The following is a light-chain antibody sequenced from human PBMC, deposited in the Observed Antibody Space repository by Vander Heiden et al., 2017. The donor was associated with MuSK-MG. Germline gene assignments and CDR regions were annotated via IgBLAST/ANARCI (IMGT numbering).Light chain of an antibody. J-gene: IGKJ1*01. V-gene: IGKV3-15*01. CDR3: QHDYNCQWT. CDR1: QSVSSN. Sequence: EIVMTQSPATLSVSPGERATLFCRASQSVSSNLAWYQQKPGQAPRLLIHGASIRATGTPARFSGSGSGTEFTLSISSLQSEDFAVYYCQHDYNCQWTFGQGTKVEIK. CDR2: GAS.